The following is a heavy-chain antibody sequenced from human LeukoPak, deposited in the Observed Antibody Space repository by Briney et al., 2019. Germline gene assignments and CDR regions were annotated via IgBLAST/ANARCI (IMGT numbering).Heavy chain of an antibody. CDR2: ISGDGGST. D-gene: IGHD6-13*01. J-gene: IGHJ6*03. V-gene: IGHV3-43*02. Sequence: GGSLRLSCAASGFTFDDYAMHWVRQAPGKGLEWVSLISGDGGSTYYADSVKGRFTISRDNSKNSLYLQMNSLRTEDTALYYCAKDTPLAAAGHYYYYMDVWGRGTTVTVSS. CDR3: AKDTPLAAAGHYYYYMDV. CDR1: GFTFDDYA.